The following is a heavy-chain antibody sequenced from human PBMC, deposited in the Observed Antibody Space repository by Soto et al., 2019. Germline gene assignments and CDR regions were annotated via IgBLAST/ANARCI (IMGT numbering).Heavy chain of an antibody. CDR1: GDTFNFYS. Sequence: QVQLVQSGAEVKRPGSSVKVSYKASGDTFNFYSINWVRQAPGVGLEWVGRVNPILSMSNYAQRFQGRVTMTADKSTSTGYMELRSLRSQDTAIYYCASSYGSGYRAFDYWGQGALVTVSS. V-gene: IGHV1-69*02. J-gene: IGHJ4*02. D-gene: IGHD3-10*01. CDR3: ASSYGSGYRAFDY. CDR2: VNPILSMS.